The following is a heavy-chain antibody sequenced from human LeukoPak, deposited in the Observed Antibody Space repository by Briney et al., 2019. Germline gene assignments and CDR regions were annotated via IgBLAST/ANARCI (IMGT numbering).Heavy chain of an antibody. V-gene: IGHV3-23*01. J-gene: IGHJ4*02. CDR3: AKEIQLWSFDY. D-gene: IGHD5-18*01. Sequence: SCKASGGTFSSYAISWVRQAPGKGLEWVSAISGSGGSTYYADSVKGRFTISRDNSKNTLYLQMNSLRAEDTAVYYCAKEIQLWSFDYWGQGTLVTVSS. CDR1: GGTFSSYA. CDR2: ISGSGGST.